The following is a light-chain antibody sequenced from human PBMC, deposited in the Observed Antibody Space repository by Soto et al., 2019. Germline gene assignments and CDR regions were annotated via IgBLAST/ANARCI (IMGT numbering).Light chain of an antibody. V-gene: IGKV3-20*01. CDR2: GAF. Sequence: IVLTQSQGTLSLSPGERATLSCLASQSVSSSYLAWYQQKPGQAPRLVIYGAFNRATGIPARFSGSGSGTEFTLTISSLQSEDFAVYYCQHYHGWPITFGQGTRLEIK. CDR3: QHYHGWPIT. CDR1: QSVSSSY. J-gene: IGKJ5*01.